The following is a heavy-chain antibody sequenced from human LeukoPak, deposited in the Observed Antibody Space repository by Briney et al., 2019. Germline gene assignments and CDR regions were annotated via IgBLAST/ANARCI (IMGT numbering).Heavy chain of an antibody. V-gene: IGHV1-69*06. D-gene: IGHD2-2*03. J-gene: IGHJ6*04. Sequence: SVKVSCKASGGTFSSYAISWVRQAPGQGLEWMGGIIPIFGTANYAQKFQGRVTITADKSTSTAYMELRSLRSEDTAVYYCARSGYCSSTSCYAGFGMDVWGKGTTVTVSS. CDR1: GGTFSSYA. CDR3: ARSGYCSSTSCYAGFGMDV. CDR2: IIPIFGTA.